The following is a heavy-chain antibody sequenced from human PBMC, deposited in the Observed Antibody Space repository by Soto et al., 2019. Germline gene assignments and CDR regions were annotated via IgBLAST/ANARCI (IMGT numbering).Heavy chain of an antibody. J-gene: IGHJ4*02. D-gene: IGHD6-19*01. V-gene: IGHV1-69*08. CDR1: GGTFSSYT. Sequence: QVQLVQSGAEVKKPGSSVKVSCKASGGTFSSYTISWVRQAPGQGLEWMGRIIPILGIANYEQKFQGRVTITADKSTSTAYLEVSSLRSEDTAVYYCAGDFLGYGSGWYVDWGQGTLVTVSS. CDR3: AGDFLGYGSGWYVD. CDR2: IIPILGIA.